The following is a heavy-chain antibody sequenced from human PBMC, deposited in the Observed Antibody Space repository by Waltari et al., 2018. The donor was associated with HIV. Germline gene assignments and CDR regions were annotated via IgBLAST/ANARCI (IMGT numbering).Heavy chain of an antibody. J-gene: IGHJ3*01. V-gene: IGHV2-5*02. CDR3: AHFPIFGGLVINAFAV. CDR1: GFSLDTRGVG. D-gene: IGHD3-3*01. CDR2: VDWDDDR. Sequence: QITLRESGPSLVRPTETLTLTCDFSGFSLDTRGVGVGWIRTSQRGALGWLALVDWDDDRRYRPSLKTRLSISGDTSKNEVILRMNDMVPDDTGTYYWAHFPIFGGLVINAFAVWGQGTHVTVSS.